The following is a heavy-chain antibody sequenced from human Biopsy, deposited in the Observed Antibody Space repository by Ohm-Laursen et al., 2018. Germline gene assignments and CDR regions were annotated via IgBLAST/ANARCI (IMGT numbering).Heavy chain of an antibody. CDR2: IYGSGST. J-gene: IGHJ6*02. Sequence: SDTLSLTCTVSGDSISSDYWTWIRRPAGKGLEWIGRIYGSGSTNYNPSLRGRVTLSGDTSKNQVSLRLRSVTAADTAVYYCAREGLDWDNRRCKGLDVWGQGATVIVSS. D-gene: IGHD1/OR15-1a*01. CDR1: GDSISSDY. V-gene: IGHV4-4*07. CDR3: AREGLDWDNRRCKGLDV.